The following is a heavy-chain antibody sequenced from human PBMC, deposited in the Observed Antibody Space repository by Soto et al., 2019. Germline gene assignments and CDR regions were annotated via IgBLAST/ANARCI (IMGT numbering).Heavy chain of an antibody. CDR3: ARDQVTDLPSDAFDF. CDR2: INPSGGST. CDR1: GYTFTSYY. Sequence: ASVKVSCKASGYTFTSYYMHWVRQAPGQGLEWMGIINPSGGSTSYAQKFQGRVTMTRDTSTSTVYMEPSSLRSEDTAVYYCARDQVTDLPSDAFDFWGQGTMVTVSS. J-gene: IGHJ3*01. V-gene: IGHV1-46*01. D-gene: IGHD5-18*01.